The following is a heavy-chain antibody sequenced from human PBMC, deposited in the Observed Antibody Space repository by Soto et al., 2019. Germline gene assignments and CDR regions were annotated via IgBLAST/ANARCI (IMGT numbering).Heavy chain of an antibody. CDR1: GFTFSDYY. CDR3: ARDQGYYDSSGYFDY. D-gene: IGHD3-22*01. V-gene: IGHV3-11*01. Sequence: GGSLRLSCAASGFTFSDYYMSWIRQAPGKGLEWVSYISSSGSIIYYADSVKGRFTISRDNARNSLYLQLNSLRAEDTAVYYCARDQGYYDSSGYFDYWGQGTLVTVSS. CDR2: ISSSGSII. J-gene: IGHJ4*02.